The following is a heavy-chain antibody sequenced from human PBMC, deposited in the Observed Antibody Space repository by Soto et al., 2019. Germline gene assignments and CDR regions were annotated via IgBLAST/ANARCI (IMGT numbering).Heavy chain of an antibody. V-gene: IGHV4-59*01. D-gene: IGHD6-19*01. CDR3: ARGVAASYYYYYYYMDV. Sequence: SETLSLTCTVSGGSISSYYWSWIRQPPGKGLEWIGYIYYSGSTNYNPSLKSRVTISVDTSKNQLSLKLSSVTAADTAVYYCARGVAASYYYYYYYMDVWGKGTTVTVSS. J-gene: IGHJ6*03. CDR1: GGSISSYY. CDR2: IYYSGST.